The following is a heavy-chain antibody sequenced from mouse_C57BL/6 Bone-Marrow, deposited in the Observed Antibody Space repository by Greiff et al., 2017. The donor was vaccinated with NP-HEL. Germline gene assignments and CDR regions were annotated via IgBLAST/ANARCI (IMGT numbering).Heavy chain of an antibody. CDR2: INPGSGGT. Sequence: VQLQQSGAELVRPGTSVKVSCKASGYAFTNYLIEWVKQRPGQGLEWIGVINPGSGGTNYNEKFKGKATLTADKSSSTAYMQLSSLTSEDSAVYCCARWGRGWYFDVWGTGTTVTVSS. CDR3: ARWGRGWYFDV. J-gene: IGHJ1*03. CDR1: GYAFTNYL. V-gene: IGHV1-54*01.